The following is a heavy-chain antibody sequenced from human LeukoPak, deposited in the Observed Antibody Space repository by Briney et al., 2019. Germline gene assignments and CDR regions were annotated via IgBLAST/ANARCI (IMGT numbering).Heavy chain of an antibody. D-gene: IGHD3-22*01. CDR1: GGSITSLY. CDR2: VHHSGST. Sequence: PSETLSLTRTVSGGSITSLYWSWLRQSPGKGLEWIGYVHHSGSTNYNPSLKSRVTISIDTSKNQFSLKLSPVTAADTAVYYCARGYYDNSGYSNPFDYWGQGTLVTVSS. J-gene: IGHJ4*02. V-gene: IGHV4-59*11. CDR3: ARGYYDNSGYSNPFDY.